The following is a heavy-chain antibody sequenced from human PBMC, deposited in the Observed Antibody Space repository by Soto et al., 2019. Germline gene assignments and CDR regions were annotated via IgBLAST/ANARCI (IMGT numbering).Heavy chain of an antibody. D-gene: IGHD6-19*01. V-gene: IGHV3-30*18. CDR2: VSHDGRNT. J-gene: IGHJ4*02. CDR3: AKGGRQWLVTSDFTH. CDR1: GFTFIDYA. Sequence: SLRLSCAASGFTFIDYAMHWVLQAPGKGLEWVAVVSHDGRNTHYADSVKGRFTISRDSSKNTVSLEMTSLRAEDTAVYYCAKGGRQWLVTSDFTHWGQGALVTVSS.